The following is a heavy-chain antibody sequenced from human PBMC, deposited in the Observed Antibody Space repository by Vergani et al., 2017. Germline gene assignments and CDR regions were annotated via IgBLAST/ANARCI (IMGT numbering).Heavy chain of an antibody. J-gene: IGHJ4*02. CDR3: AKDSYSNYEPARRFDY. D-gene: IGHD4-11*01. Sequence: EVQLVESGGGVVQPGGSLRLSCAASGFTFDDYAMHWVRQAPGKGLEWVSLISGDGGSTYYADSVKGRFTISRDNSKNSLYLQMNSLRTEDTALYYCAKDSYSNYEPARRFDYWGQGTLVTVSS. CDR1: GFTFDDYA. CDR2: ISGDGGST. V-gene: IGHV3-43*02.